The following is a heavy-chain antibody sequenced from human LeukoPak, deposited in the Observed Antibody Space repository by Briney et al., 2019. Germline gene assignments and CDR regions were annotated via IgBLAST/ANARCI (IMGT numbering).Heavy chain of an antibody. CDR2: VSHSSNT. Sequence: SETLSLTCAVYGGSFSGHYWSWIRQPPGKGLEWIGEVSHSSNTNYSPSLKSRVSISVDTSKNQFSLRLSSVTAADTAVYYCAGRRDWNDVLDYWGQGTLVTVSS. V-gene: IGHV4-34*01. J-gene: IGHJ4*02. D-gene: IGHD1-1*01. CDR3: AGRRDWNDVLDY. CDR1: GGSFSGHY.